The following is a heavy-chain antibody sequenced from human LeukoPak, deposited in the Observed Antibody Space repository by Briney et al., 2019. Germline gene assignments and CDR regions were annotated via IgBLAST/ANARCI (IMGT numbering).Heavy chain of an antibody. V-gene: IGHV3-11*01. CDR1: GFTFSDHY. CDR2: ISDDGRAI. CDR3: ARESKGLSVPFDF. D-gene: IGHD1-1*01. J-gene: IGHJ4*02. Sequence: GGSLRLSCAASGFTFSDHYMSWIRQAPGKGLEWLCYISDDGRAIYYADSVKGRFTLSRDNSQNSLSLLMSSLRAEDTAVYYCARESKGLSVPFDFWGQGTLVPVSS.